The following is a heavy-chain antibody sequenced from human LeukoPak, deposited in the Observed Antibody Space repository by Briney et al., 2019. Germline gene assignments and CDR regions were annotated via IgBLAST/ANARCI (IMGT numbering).Heavy chain of an antibody. CDR3: ARVNSHKGDCYPG. J-gene: IGHJ4*02. CDR1: GFTFDDYG. V-gene: IGHV3-20*04. D-gene: IGHD2-21*02. Sequence: TGGSLRLSCAASGFTFDDYGMSWVRQAPGKGLEWVSGINWNGGSTGYADSVKGRFTISRDNAKNTLYLQMNSLRAEDTAVYYCARVNSHKGDCYPGWGQGTLVTVSS. CDR2: INWNGGST.